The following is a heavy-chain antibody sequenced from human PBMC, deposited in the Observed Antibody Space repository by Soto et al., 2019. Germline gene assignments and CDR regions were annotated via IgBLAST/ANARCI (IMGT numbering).Heavy chain of an antibody. Sequence: EVQLLESGGHLVQPGGSLRLSCAASGFTFTTYTMNWVRQAPGKGLEWVSGINGGDGPTYYADSVKGRFTISRDNSKNTLFLQMYSTRAEDTVAFFCTIVRHPDGIWTFDYWGQGALVIVSS. D-gene: IGHD3-3*01. J-gene: IGHJ4*02. CDR2: INGGDGPT. CDR1: GFTFTTYT. V-gene: IGHV3-23*01. CDR3: TIVRHPDGIWTFDY.